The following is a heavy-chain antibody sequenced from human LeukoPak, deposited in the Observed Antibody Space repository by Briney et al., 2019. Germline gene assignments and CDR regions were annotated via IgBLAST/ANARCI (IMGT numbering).Heavy chain of an antibody. D-gene: IGHD6-13*01. CDR3: ARDPKQQLVRGFDP. J-gene: IGHJ5*02. V-gene: IGHV1-69*06. CDR1: GGTFSSYA. CDR2: IIPIFGSA. Sequence: SVKVSCKASGGTFSSYAFSWVRQAPGQGLEWMGGIIPIFGSAKYAQKFQGRVTITADKSTGTAYMELSSLRSEDTAVYYCARDPKQQLVRGFDPWGQGTLVTVSS.